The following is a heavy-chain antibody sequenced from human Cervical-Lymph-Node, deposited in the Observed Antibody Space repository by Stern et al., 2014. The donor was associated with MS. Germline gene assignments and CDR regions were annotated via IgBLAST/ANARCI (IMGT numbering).Heavy chain of an antibody. CDR2: ISGSGGTT. J-gene: IGHJ5*02. V-gene: IGHV3-23*04. CDR1: GFTFRNYD. D-gene: IGHD3-3*01. CDR3: AKGTYRDYTGNFDP. Sequence: EVQQEESGGGLVDTGGFLRLACAASGFTFRNYDFNWVSQAPGKGRAWASGISGSGGTTPYADSVKGRFTISRDNSKNTVYLQMNSLRPEDTAVYYCAKGTYRDYTGNFDPWGQGTLVTVSS.